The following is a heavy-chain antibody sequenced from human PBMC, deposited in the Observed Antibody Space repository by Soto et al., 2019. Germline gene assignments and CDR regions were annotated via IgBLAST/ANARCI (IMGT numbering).Heavy chain of an antibody. CDR1: GFTFSSYG. D-gene: IGHD4-4*01. Sequence: LRLSCAASGFTFSSYGMHWVRQAPGKGLEWVAVISYDGSNKYYADSVKGRFTISRDNSKNTLYLQMNSLRAEDTAVYYCAKDLNTVTTVYVFDYWGQEILVTVSS. CDR2: ISYDGSNK. V-gene: IGHV3-30*18. J-gene: IGHJ4*02. CDR3: AKDLNTVTTVYVFDY.